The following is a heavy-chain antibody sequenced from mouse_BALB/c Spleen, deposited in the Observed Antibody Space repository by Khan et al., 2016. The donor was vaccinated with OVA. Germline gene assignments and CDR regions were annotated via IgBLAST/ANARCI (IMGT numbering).Heavy chain of an antibody. CDR3: VRRGSTTGYFDY. CDR2: IYPGDGNT. CDR1: GYTFTSFW. Sequence: QVQLKESGTELARPGASVKLSCKASGYTFTSFWMQWVKQRPGQGLEWIGAIYPGDGNTRYNQKFKGKATLTADKSSSTAYMQLGSLASEDSAVYFCVRRGSTTGYFDYWGQGTTLTVSS. J-gene: IGHJ2*01. D-gene: IGHD1-1*01. V-gene: IGHV1-87*01.